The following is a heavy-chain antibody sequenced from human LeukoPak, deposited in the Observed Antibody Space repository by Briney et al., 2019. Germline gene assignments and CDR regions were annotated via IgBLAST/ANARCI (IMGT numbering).Heavy chain of an antibody. D-gene: IGHD5-18*01. V-gene: IGHV4-39*01. J-gene: IGHJ3*02. CDR2: IHHSGTT. Sequence: SETLSLTCTVSGGSIISSTYYWGWIRQPPGKGLEWIGSIHHSGTTYYNPSLQSRVTISVDTSKNQFSLNLSSVTAADTAVYYCARHPYSYDAFGIWGQGTMVTVSS. CDR1: GGSIISSTYY. CDR3: ARHPYSYDAFGI.